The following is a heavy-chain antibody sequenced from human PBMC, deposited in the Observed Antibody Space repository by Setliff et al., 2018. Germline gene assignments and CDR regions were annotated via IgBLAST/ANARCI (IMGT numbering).Heavy chain of an antibody. D-gene: IGHD5-12*01. J-gene: IGHJ6*03. CDR2: IIPIFDIA. Sequence: GASVKVSCKASGYTFTSYGFSWVRQAPGQGLEWMGEIIPIFDIADVSQKFQGRVVLTADESTSTGHMELSSLSSGDTAVYYCAVATVVGRADYYYMDVWGKGTTVTVSS. CDR1: GYTFTSYG. V-gene: IGHV1-69*13. CDR3: AVATVVGRADYYYMDV.